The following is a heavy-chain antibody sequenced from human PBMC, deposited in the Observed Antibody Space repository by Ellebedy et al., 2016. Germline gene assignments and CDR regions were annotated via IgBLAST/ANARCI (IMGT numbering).Heavy chain of an antibody. Sequence: SETLSLTXAVYGGSFSGYYWSWIRQPPGKGLEWIGEINHSGSTNYNPSLKSRVTISVDTSKNQFSLKLSSVTAADTAVYYCARVRLRFLEWLLPNWFNPWGQGTLVTVSS. J-gene: IGHJ5*02. CDR1: GGSFSGYY. CDR3: ARVRLRFLEWLLPNWFNP. V-gene: IGHV4-34*01. D-gene: IGHD3-3*01. CDR2: INHSGST.